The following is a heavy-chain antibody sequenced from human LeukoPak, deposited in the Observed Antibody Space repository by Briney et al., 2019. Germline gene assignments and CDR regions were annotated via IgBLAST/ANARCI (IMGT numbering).Heavy chain of an antibody. CDR3: ALYSGSYSLSGAFGF. CDR2: MNPNSGNT. D-gene: IGHD1-26*01. CDR1: GYTFTNYN. V-gene: IGHV1-8*01. J-gene: IGHJ3*01. Sequence: GPVKVSCKTSGYTFTNYNIDWVRQATGQGLEWMGWMNPNSGNTGYAQKFQGRVTMARNTSISTAYMELSSLRSEDTAVYYCALYSGSYSLSGAFGFWGQGTMVTVSS.